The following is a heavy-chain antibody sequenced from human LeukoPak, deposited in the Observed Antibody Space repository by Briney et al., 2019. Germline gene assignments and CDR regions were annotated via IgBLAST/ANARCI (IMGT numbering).Heavy chain of an antibody. J-gene: IGHJ4*02. V-gene: IGHV3-21*01. CDR3: ATSEGAYGEDY. CDR1: GFTFSSYS. Sequence: GGSLRLSCAASGFTFSSYSMNWVRQAPGKGLEWVSSISSSSSYIYYADSVKGRFTISRDNAKNSLYLQMNNLSAEDTAVYYCATSEGAYGEDYWGQGTLVTVSS. CDR2: ISSSSSYI. D-gene: IGHD4-17*01.